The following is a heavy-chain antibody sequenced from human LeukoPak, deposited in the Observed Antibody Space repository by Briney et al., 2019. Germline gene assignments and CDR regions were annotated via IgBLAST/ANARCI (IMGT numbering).Heavy chain of an antibody. Sequence: PSETLSLTCTVSGGSISSYYWSWIRQPPGKGLEWIGYIYYSGSTNYNPSLKSRVTISVDTSKNQFSLKLSSVTAADTAVYYCARHLAAAGDDAFGIWGQGTMVTVSS. V-gene: IGHV4-59*08. D-gene: IGHD6-13*01. J-gene: IGHJ3*02. CDR1: GGSISSYY. CDR3: ARHLAAAGDDAFGI. CDR2: IYYSGST.